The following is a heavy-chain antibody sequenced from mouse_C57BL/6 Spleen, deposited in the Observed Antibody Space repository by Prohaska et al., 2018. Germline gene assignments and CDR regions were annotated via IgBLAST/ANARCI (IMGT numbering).Heavy chain of an antibody. CDR2: INSDGSAI. V-gene: IGHV11-2*01. J-gene: IGHJ1*03. CDR1: GFTFSGFW. Sequence: EVQLLETGGGLVQPGGSRGLSCEGSGFTFSGFWMSWVRQTHGKTLEWIGDINSDGSAINYEPSIKDRFTIFRDNDKSTLYLQMSNVRSEDIATYFCMRYGNYWYFDVWGTGTTVTVSS. CDR3: MRYGNYWYFDV. D-gene: IGHD2-1*01.